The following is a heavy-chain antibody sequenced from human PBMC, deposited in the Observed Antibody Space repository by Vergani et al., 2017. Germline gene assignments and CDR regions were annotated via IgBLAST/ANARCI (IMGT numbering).Heavy chain of an antibody. D-gene: IGHD6-13*01. V-gene: IGHV3-30*03. CDR3: AYMGIAAATQGY. CDR2: ISYDGSNK. J-gene: IGHJ4*02. Sequence: QVQLVESGGGVVQPGRSLRLSCAASGFTFSSYGMHWVRQAPGKGLEWVAVISYDGSNKYYADSVKGRFTISRDNSKNTLYLQMNSLRAEETAVYYCAYMGIAAATQGYWGQGTLVTVSS. CDR1: GFTFSSYG.